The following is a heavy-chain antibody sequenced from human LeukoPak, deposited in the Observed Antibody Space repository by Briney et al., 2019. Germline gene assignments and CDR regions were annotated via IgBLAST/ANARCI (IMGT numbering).Heavy chain of an antibody. CDR1: GGTFSIYA. CDR3: ARLGRNGMDV. CDR2: IIPIFGTA. J-gene: IGHJ6*02. Sequence: SVTVSCTASGGTFSIYAISWVRQAPGQGLEWMGGIIPIFGTANYAQKFQGRVTITADESTSTAYMELSSLRSEDTAVYYCARLGRNGMDVWGQGTTVTVSS. V-gene: IGHV1-69*13. D-gene: IGHD3-10*01.